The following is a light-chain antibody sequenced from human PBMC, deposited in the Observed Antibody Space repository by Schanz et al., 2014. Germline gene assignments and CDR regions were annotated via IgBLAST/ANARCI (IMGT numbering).Light chain of an antibody. CDR1: SSNIGRHT. V-gene: IGLV1-44*01. CDR2: DDN. J-gene: IGLJ2*01. Sequence: QSVLTQPPSASGTPGQRVTISCSGSSSNIGRHTVNWFQQLPGTAPKLLVYDDNLRPSGVPDRFSGSKSGTSASLAITGLQAEDEADYYCQSYDSSLSGSGVFGGGTKLTVL. CDR3: QSYDSSLSGSGV.